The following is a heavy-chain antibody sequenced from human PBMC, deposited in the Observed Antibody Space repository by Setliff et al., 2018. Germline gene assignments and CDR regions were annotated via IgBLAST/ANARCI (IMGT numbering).Heavy chain of an antibody. J-gene: IGHJ6*03. CDR1: NGSISSGNYF. CDR3: ARQPYSTTYYYYYYYMDV. CDR2: IFYTGST. V-gene: IGHV4-39*01. Sequence: SETLSLTCTVSNGSISSGNYFWGWIRQPPGKGLEWMGSIFYTGSTYYSPSLKSRVTMSIDTSKNQFSLNLNSVTAAGTAVYYCARQPYSTTYYYYYYYMDVWGKGTTVTV. D-gene: IGHD6-13*01.